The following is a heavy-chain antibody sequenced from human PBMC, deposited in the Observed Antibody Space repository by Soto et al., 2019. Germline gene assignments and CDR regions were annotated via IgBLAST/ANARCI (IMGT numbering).Heavy chain of an antibody. D-gene: IGHD2-8*01. CDR2: ISAYNGNT. CDR1: GYTFTSYG. CDR3: ASSFISSQWRYGMDV. Sequence: QVQLVQSGAEVKKPGASVKVSFKASGYTFTSYGISWVRQAPGQGLEWMGWISAYNGNTNYAQKLQGRVTMTTDTSTSTAYMELRSLRADDTAVYYCASSFISSQWRYGMDVWGQGTTVTVSS. V-gene: IGHV1-18*01. J-gene: IGHJ6*02.